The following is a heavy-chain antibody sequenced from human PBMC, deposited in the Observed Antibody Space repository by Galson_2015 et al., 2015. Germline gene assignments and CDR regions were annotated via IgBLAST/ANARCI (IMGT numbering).Heavy chain of an antibody. CDR1: GFTFSSYW. Sequence: SLRLSCAASGFTFSSYWMSWVRQAPGKGLEWVANIKQDGSEKYYVDSVKGRFTISRDNAKNSLYLQMNSLRAEDTAVYYCARWDIVATIKDRGRYYYYGMDVWGQGTTVTVSS. V-gene: IGHV3-7*03. J-gene: IGHJ6*02. D-gene: IGHD5-12*01. CDR3: ARWDIVATIKDRGRYYYYGMDV. CDR2: IKQDGSEK.